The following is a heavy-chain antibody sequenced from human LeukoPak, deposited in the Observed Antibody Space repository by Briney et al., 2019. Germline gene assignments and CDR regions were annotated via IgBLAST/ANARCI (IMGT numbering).Heavy chain of an antibody. J-gene: IGHJ5*02. Sequence: GGSLRLSCAASGFTFSSYGMHWVRQAPGKGLEWVSSISSSSSYIYYADSVKGRFTISRDNAKNSLYLQMNSLRAEDTAVYYCAREFPPGSLGLYNWFDPWGQGTLVTVSS. D-gene: IGHD6-19*01. CDR1: GFTFSSYG. V-gene: IGHV3-21*01. CDR2: ISSSSSYI. CDR3: AREFPPGSLGLYNWFDP.